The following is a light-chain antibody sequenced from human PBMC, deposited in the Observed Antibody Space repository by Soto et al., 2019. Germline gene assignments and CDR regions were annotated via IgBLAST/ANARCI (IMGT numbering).Light chain of an antibody. V-gene: IGKV1-39*01. Sequence: DIQMTQSPSSLSATVGDRVTVTCRASQSINHYLNWYQQRPGKPPRLLIYAASRLQSGVPSRFSGSGSGTDFTLTISRLEPEDFAVYYCQQCGSSPITFGQGTRLEI. CDR1: QSINHY. J-gene: IGKJ5*01. CDR2: AAS. CDR3: QQCGSSPIT.